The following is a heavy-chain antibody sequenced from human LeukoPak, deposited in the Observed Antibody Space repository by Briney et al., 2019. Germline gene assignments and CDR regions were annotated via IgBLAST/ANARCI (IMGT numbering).Heavy chain of an antibody. V-gene: IGHV3-30-3*01. D-gene: IGHD1-26*01. CDR1: GITFINHA. CDR2: ISYDGSNT. CDR3: ARVMRSGSPFDY. Sequence: GGSLRLSCAASGITFINHAMDWVRQAPGKGLEWVAVISYDGSNTYYADSVKGRFTISRDNAKNSLYLQMNSLRAEDTAVYYCARVMRSGSPFDYWGQGTLVTVSS. J-gene: IGHJ4*02.